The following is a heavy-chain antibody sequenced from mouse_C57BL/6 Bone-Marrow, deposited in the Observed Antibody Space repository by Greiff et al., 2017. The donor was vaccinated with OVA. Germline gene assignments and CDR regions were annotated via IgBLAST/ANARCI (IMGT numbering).Heavy chain of an antibody. CDR1: GFTFSDYY. CDR2: INYDGSST. J-gene: IGHJ1*03. Sequence: EVQRVESEGGLVQPGSSMKLSCTASGFTFSDYYMAWVRQVPEKGLEWVANINYDGSSTYYLDSLKSRFIISRDNAKNILYLQMSSLKSEDTATYYCARDRGWLPRYWYFDVWGTGTTVTVSS. V-gene: IGHV5-16*01. D-gene: IGHD2-2*01. CDR3: ARDRGWLPRYWYFDV.